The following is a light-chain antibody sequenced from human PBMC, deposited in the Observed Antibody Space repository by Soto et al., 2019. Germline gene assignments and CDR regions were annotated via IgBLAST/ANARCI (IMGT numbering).Light chain of an antibody. Sequence: EIVLTQSPGTLSLSPGERATLSCRASQSVSSNFLAWYQQKPGQAPRLLIYGASSRATGIPDRFSGSGSGTDFSLTISRLEPEVFAVYYCQQYGSPPQTFGQGTKVEIK. J-gene: IGKJ1*01. V-gene: IGKV3-20*01. CDR2: GAS. CDR3: QQYGSPPQT. CDR1: QSVSSNF.